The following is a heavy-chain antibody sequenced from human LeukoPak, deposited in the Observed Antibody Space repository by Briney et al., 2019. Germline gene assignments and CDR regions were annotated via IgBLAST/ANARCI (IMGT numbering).Heavy chain of an antibody. Sequence: GGSLRLSCAASGFTFSNNDMSWVRQAPGKGLEWVSAITDSGTTYYADSVKGQFTISRDNSRSTLYLQVNSLSAEDTALYYCAKESTLTTAYFDYWGQGTLVTVSS. CDR3: AKESTLTTAYFDY. V-gene: IGHV3-23*01. D-gene: IGHD4-17*01. CDR1: GFTFSNND. J-gene: IGHJ4*02. CDR2: ITDSGTT.